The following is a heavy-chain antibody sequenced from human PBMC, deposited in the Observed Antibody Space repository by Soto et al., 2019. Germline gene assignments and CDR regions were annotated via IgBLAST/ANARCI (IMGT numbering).Heavy chain of an antibody. V-gene: IGHV4-31*03. CDR2: IYYSGST. J-gene: IGHJ6*02. CDR1: GGSISSGGYY. CDR3: ARDRTYYDILTEAKSFYGMDV. Sequence: QVQLQESGPGLVKPSQTLSLTCTVSGGSISSGGYYWSWIRQHPGKGLEWIGYIYYSGSTYYNPSLQSRVTISVDTSKTPFSLKLSSVSAADTAVYYCARDRTYYDILTEAKSFYGMDVWGQGTTVTVSS. D-gene: IGHD3-9*01.